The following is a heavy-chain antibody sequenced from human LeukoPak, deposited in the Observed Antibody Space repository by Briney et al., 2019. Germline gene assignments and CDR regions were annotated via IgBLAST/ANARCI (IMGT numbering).Heavy chain of an antibody. Sequence: ASVKVSCKASGYTFTGYYMHWVRQAPGQGLEWMGWINPNSGGTNYAQKFQGRVTMTRDTSISTAHMELSRLRSDDTAVYYCAGDILTGYSFDYWGQGTLVTVSS. V-gene: IGHV1-2*02. CDR1: GYTFTGYY. CDR2: INPNSGGT. D-gene: IGHD3-9*01. CDR3: AGDILTGYSFDY. J-gene: IGHJ4*02.